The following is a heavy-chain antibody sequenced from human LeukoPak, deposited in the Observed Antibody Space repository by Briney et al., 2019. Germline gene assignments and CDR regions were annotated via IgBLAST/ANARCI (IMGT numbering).Heavy chain of an antibody. Sequence: GGSLRLSCAASGFTFSSYAMHWVRQAPGKGLEWVAVISYDGSNKYYADSVKGRFTISRDNSKNTLYLQMNSLRAEDTAVYYCAREGEDDAFDIWGQGTMVTVSS. J-gene: IGHJ3*02. CDR3: AREGEDDAFDI. V-gene: IGHV3-30-3*01. D-gene: IGHD1-26*01. CDR1: GFTFSSYA. CDR2: ISYDGSNK.